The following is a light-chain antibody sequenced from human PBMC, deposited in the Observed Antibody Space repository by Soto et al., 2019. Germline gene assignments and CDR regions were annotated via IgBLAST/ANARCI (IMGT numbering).Light chain of an antibody. J-gene: IGKJ4*01. Sequence: DIQMTQSPSSLSASVGDRVTITCQASRDISNYLNWYQHKPGKAPKLLIYDASNLETGVPSRFSGSGSGTDFTFTISSLQPEDISTYYCKQYDALPLTFGGGTKVDIK. CDR2: DAS. V-gene: IGKV1-33*01. CDR1: RDISNY. CDR3: KQYDALPLT.